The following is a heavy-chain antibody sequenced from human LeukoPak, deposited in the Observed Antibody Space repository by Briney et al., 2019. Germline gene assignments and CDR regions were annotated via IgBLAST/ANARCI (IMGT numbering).Heavy chain of an antibody. V-gene: IGHV3-21*06. Sequence: GGSLRLSCAASGFTFSTYSMSWVRQAPGKGLEWVSSISSNSRYIYYADSMRGRFTISRDNAKNSLYLQMNSQKPEDTAVYYCARVAEAAAFDSWGQGTLVTVSS. J-gene: IGHJ4*02. D-gene: IGHD6-13*01. CDR3: ARVAEAAAFDS. CDR2: ISSNSRYI. CDR1: GFTFSTYS.